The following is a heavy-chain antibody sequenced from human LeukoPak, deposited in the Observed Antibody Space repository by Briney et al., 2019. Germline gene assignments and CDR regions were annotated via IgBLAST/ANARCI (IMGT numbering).Heavy chain of an antibody. V-gene: IGHV3-9*01. CDR1: GFTFDDYA. CDR3: AKDGPGGYFDY. Sequence: GGSLRLSCAASGFTFDDYAMHWVRQAPGKGLEWVSGISWNSGSIGYADSVKGRFTISRDNAKNSLYLQMNSLRAEDTALYYCAKDGPGGYFDYWGQGTLVTVSS. CDR2: ISWNSGSI. D-gene: IGHD4-23*01. J-gene: IGHJ4*02.